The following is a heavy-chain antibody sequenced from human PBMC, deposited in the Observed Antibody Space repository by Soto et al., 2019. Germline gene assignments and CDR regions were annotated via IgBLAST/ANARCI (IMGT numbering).Heavy chain of an antibody. CDR2: VNPSGGST. D-gene: IGHD2-15*01. J-gene: IGHJ1*01. V-gene: IGHV1-46*01. Sequence: QVQLVQSGAEVKKPGASVKVSCKASGYIFTAYSMHWVRQAPGQGLEWMGVVNPSGGSTNYAQKFRGRITMTRDTSTSTVYMDLSSLTSEDTAVYYCAREEKCSDSVCYSECFQRWGQGTLVTVSS. CDR1: GYIFTAYS. CDR3: AREEKCSDSVCYSECFQR.